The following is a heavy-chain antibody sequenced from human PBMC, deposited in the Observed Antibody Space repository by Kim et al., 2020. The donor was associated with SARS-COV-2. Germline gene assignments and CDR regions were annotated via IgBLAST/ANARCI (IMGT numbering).Heavy chain of an antibody. Sequence: GESLKISCKGSGYSFTSYWIGWVRQMPGKGLEWMGIIYPGDSDTRYSPSFQGQVTISADKSISTAYLQWSSLKASDTAMYYCARHEGLLWFGELPPSPDYWGQGTLVTVSS. V-gene: IGHV5-51*01. J-gene: IGHJ4*02. CDR1: GYSFTSYW. CDR2: IYPGDSDT. CDR3: ARHEGLLWFGELPPSPDY. D-gene: IGHD3-10*01.